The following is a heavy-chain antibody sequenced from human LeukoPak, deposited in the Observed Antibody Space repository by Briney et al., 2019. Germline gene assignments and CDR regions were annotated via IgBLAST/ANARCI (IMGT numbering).Heavy chain of an antibody. D-gene: IGHD3-10*01. CDR1: GFTFGDYA. Sequence: PGGSLRLSCTASGFTFGDYAMSWVRQAPGKGLEWVGFIRSKAYGGTTEYAASVKDRFTISRDDSKSIAYLQMNSLKTEDTAVYYCTLTMVRGVDYWGQGTLVTVSS. CDR3: TLTMVRGVDY. CDR2: IRSKAYGGTT. J-gene: IGHJ4*02. V-gene: IGHV3-49*04.